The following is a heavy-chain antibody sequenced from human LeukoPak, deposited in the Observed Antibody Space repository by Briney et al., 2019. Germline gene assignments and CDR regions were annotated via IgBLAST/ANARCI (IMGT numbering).Heavy chain of an antibody. J-gene: IGHJ4*02. V-gene: IGHV1-2*02. Sequence: ASVRVSCKASGYTFSGYNMHWVRQAPGQGLESMGWINPNTGGTNYAQRFQGRVTMTRDTSISTAYMELSRLRSDDTAVYYCARSMVRGNQDFDYWGQGTLVTVSS. CDR2: INPNTGGT. CDR3: ARSMVRGNQDFDY. D-gene: IGHD3-10*01. CDR1: GYTFSGYN.